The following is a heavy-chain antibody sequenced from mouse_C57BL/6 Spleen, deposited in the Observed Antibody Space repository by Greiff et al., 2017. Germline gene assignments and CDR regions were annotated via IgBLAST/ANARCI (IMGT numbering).Heavy chain of an antibody. V-gene: IGHV1-82*01. Sequence: VQLQESGPELVKPGASVKISCKASGYAFSSSWMNWVKQRPGKGLEWIGRIYPGDGDTNYNGKFKGKATLTADKSSSTAYMQLSSLTSEDSAVYFCARGWDKGFDYWGQGTTLTVSS. CDR2: IYPGDGDT. CDR3: ARGWDKGFDY. D-gene: IGHD3-3*01. CDR1: GYAFSSSW. J-gene: IGHJ2*01.